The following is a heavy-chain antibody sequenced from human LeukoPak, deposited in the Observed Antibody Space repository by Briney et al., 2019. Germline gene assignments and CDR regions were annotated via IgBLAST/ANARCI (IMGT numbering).Heavy chain of an antibody. J-gene: IGHJ4*02. Sequence: GGSLRLSCAASGFTFSSNYMSWVRQAPGKGLEWVSVIYGGGSTHYADSVKGRFTISRDNSKNTLYLQMNSLRAEDTAVYYCARDPTSRGWYYFDYWGQGTLVTVSS. D-gene: IGHD2-15*01. CDR3: ARDPTSRGWYYFDY. CDR2: IYGGGST. CDR1: GFTFSSNY. V-gene: IGHV3-66*01.